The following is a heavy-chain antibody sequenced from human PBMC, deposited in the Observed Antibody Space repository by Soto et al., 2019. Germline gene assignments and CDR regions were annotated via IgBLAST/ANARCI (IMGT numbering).Heavy chain of an antibody. CDR2: IIPIFGTA. CDR1: GGTFSSYA. D-gene: IGHD6-6*01. V-gene: IGHV1-69*01. CDR3: ARDPSSSSLTLWYFDL. Sequence: QVQLVQSGAEVKKPGSSVKVSCKASGGTFSSYAISWVRQAPGQGLEWMGGIIPIFGTANYAQKFQGRVTITADEATSTAYMELSSLRSEDTAVYYWARDPSSSSLTLWYFDLWGRGTLVTVSS. J-gene: IGHJ2*01.